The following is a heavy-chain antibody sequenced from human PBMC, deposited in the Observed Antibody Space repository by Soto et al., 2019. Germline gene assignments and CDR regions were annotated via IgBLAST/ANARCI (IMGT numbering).Heavy chain of an antibody. CDR2: IYPGDSDT. J-gene: IGHJ4*02. V-gene: IGHV5-51*01. D-gene: IGHD6-13*01. CDR1: GYSFTSYW. Sequence: PGESLKISCKGSGYSFTSYWIGWVRQMPGKGLEWMGIIYPGDSDTKYSPSFQGQVTISADKSISTAYLQWSSLKASDTAMYYCARLCIAAAGCRGRFAYWGQGTLVTVSS. CDR3: ARLCIAAAGCRGRFAY.